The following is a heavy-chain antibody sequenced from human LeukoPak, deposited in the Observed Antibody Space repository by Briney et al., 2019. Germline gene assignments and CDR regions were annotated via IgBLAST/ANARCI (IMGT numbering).Heavy chain of an antibody. J-gene: IGHJ4*02. D-gene: IGHD4-17*01. CDR3: ARDPGAYGDYFRPSGWDS. Sequence: ASVKVSCKASGGNFNNYAIGWVRQAPGQGLEWMGRIIPVAGVTNNAQKFQGRVTITADTSTSTAYLELRNLISEDTAVYYCARDPGAYGDYFRPSGWDSWGQGTLVIVSS. CDR1: GGNFNNYA. V-gene: IGHV1-69*04. CDR2: IIPVAGVT.